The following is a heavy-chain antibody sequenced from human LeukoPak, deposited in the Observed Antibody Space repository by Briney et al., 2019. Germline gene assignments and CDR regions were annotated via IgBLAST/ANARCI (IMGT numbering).Heavy chain of an antibody. Sequence: SETLSLTCTVSGGSISSSSYYWGWIRQPPGKGLEWIGSIYYSGSTYYNPSLKSRVTISVDTSKNQFSLKLSSVTAADTAVYYCARGNSYAKNGGYYYYYGMDVWGQGTTVTVSS. CDR3: ARGNSYAKNGGYYYYYGMDV. CDR2: IYYSGST. V-gene: IGHV4-39*07. D-gene: IGHD5-18*01. J-gene: IGHJ6*02. CDR1: GGSISSSSYY.